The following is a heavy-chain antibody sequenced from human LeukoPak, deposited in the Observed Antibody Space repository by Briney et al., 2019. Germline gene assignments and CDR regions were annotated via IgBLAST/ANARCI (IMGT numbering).Heavy chain of an antibody. CDR2: ISSSTTTI. V-gene: IGHV3-48*01. D-gene: IGHD3-10*01. Sequence: PPGGSLRLSCAASGFSFSSYSMNWVRQAPGKGLEWVSYISSSTTTIYYADSVKGRFTISRDNAKNSLYLQMNSLRAEDTAVYYCARGPGRGGDYYWGQGTLVTVSS. CDR3: ARGPGRGGDYY. CDR1: GFSFSSYS. J-gene: IGHJ4*02.